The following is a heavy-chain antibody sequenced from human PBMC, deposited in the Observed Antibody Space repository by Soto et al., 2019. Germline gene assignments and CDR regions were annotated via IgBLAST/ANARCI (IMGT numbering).Heavy chain of an antibody. Sequence: WSLRLSCSASGFTFSSYAMHWVRQAPGKGLEYASGISSNGGTTYYVDSVKGRFIISRDSSKNTLYLQMTSLKTEDTAVYYCVKDPGAVTGDEYFQHWGLGTLVTVSS. J-gene: IGHJ1*01. CDR3: VKDPGAVTGDEYFQH. V-gene: IGHV3-64D*06. CDR1: GFTFSSYA. D-gene: IGHD6-19*01. CDR2: ISSNGGTT.